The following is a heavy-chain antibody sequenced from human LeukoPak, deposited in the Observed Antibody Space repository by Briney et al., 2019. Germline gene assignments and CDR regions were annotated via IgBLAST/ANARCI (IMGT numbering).Heavy chain of an antibody. CDR2: IRSKAYGGTT. Sequence: HPGGSLRLSCTASGFTFCDYAMSWVRQAPGKGLEWVGFIRSKAYGGTTEYAASVKGRFTISRDDSKSIAYLQMNSLKTEDTAVYYCTKDFWSGPKYYYYMDVWGKGTTVTVSS. CDR1: GFTFCDYA. CDR3: TKDFWSGPKYYYYMDV. J-gene: IGHJ6*03. V-gene: IGHV3-49*04. D-gene: IGHD3-3*01.